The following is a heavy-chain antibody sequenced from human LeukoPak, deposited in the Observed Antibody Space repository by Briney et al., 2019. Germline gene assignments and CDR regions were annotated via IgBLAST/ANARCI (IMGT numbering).Heavy chain of an antibody. CDR2: ISGSGDGT. V-gene: IGHV3-23*01. CDR1: GFTFSSYA. J-gene: IGHJ6*03. D-gene: IGHD1-26*01. Sequence: GGSLRLSCAASGFTFSSYAMNWVRQAPGKGLEWVSSISGSGDGTYYADSVKGRFTISRDNSKNTLYLQMSSLRAEDTAVYYCAKGGISFSYYYYYMDVWGKGTTVTVSS. CDR3: AKGGISFSYYYYYMDV.